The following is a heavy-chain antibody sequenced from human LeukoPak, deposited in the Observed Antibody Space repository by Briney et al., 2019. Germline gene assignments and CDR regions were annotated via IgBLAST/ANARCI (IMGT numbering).Heavy chain of an antibody. D-gene: IGHD4-17*01. Sequence: GGSLRLSCAASGFTFSSYAMSWVRQAPGKGLEWVSAISGSGGSTYYADSVKGRFTISRDNSKNTLYLQMNSLRAEDTAVYYCARDPEYNDYGDYGRYGMDVWGQGTTVTVSS. V-gene: IGHV3-23*01. CDR3: ARDPEYNDYGDYGRYGMDV. CDR2: ISGSGGST. CDR1: GFTFSSYA. J-gene: IGHJ6*02.